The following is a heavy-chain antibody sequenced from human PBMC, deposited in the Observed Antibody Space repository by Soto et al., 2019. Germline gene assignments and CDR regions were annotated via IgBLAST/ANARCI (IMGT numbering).Heavy chain of an antibody. V-gene: IGHV3-23*01. J-gene: IGHJ4*02. CDR2: ISGSGGST. CDR3: AKVGDCSGGSCYLGYVY. CDR1: GFTFSSYA. Sequence: GGSLRLSCAASGFTFSSYAMSWVRQAPGKGLEWVSAISGSGGSTYYADSVKGRFTISRDNSKNTLYLQMNSLRAEDTAVYYCAKVGDCSGGSCYLGYVYWGQGTLVTVSS. D-gene: IGHD2-15*01.